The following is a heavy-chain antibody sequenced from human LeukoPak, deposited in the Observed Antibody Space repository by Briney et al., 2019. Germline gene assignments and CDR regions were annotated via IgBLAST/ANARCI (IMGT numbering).Heavy chain of an antibody. CDR1: GYTFTSYG. D-gene: IGHD4-17*01. CDR2: ISAYNGNT. Sequence: ASVKVSCKASGYTFTSYGISWVRQAPGQRLEWMGWISAYNGNTNYAQKLQGRVTVTTDTSTSSAYMELRSLSSDDTAVYYCARTNGDYLGEYYFDYWGQGTLVTVSS. CDR3: ARTNGDYLGEYYFDY. V-gene: IGHV1-18*01. J-gene: IGHJ4*02.